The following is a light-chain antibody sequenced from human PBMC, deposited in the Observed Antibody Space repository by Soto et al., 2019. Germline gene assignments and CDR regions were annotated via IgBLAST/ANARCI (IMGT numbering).Light chain of an antibody. V-gene: IGKV3-15*01. CDR3: RQYDYWWT. Sequence: EVVMTQSPGAVSVSPGERATLSCRASQSVTSNVAWYQQKPGQAPRLLIYRASARATGVPARFSGSGSGTEFTLTISSLQSEDFGIYYCRQYDYWWTFGQGTKVDIK. CDR2: RAS. J-gene: IGKJ1*01. CDR1: QSVTSN.